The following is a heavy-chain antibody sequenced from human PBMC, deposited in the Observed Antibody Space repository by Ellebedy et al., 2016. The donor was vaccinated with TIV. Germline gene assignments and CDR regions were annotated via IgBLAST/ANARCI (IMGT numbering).Heavy chain of an antibody. V-gene: IGHV4-39*07. D-gene: IGHD5-12*01. CDR3: ASTPFSAGSGYHPHDY. Sequence: MPSETLSLTCTVSGGSISSSSHYWGWIRQPPGKGLEWIGNIYYGGSTYYNPSLKSRVTISVDTSKNQFSLNLSSVTAADTAVYFCASTPFSAGSGYHPHDYWGQGILVTVSS. CDR2: IYYGGST. J-gene: IGHJ4*02. CDR1: GGSISSSSHY.